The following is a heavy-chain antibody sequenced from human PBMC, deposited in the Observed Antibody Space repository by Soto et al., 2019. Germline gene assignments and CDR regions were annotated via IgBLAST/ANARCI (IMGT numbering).Heavy chain of an antibody. Sequence: GGSLRLSCAASGFTFRSYWMQWVRQAPGKGLVWVSWINSDGSSTSYADSVKGRFTISRDNAKNTLYLQMSSLRAEDTAVYYCARVHSSSYHYFEYWGQGTLVTVSS. V-gene: IGHV3-74*01. CDR3: ARVHSSSYHYFEY. CDR2: INSDGSST. D-gene: IGHD6-13*01. CDR1: GFTFRSYW. J-gene: IGHJ4*02.